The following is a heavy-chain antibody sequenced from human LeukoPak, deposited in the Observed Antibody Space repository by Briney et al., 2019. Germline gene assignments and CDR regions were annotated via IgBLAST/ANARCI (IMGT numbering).Heavy chain of an antibody. CDR1: GYTFTSYD. D-gene: IGHD3-22*01. CDR2: MNPNRGNT. J-gene: IGHJ5*02. CDR3: ARMYYYDQNSVTWFDP. V-gene: IGHV1-8*01. Sequence: ASVKVSCKASGYTFTSYDINWVRQASGQGLEWMGWMNPNRGNTGYAQKFQGIVTMTRNTSISTAYMELSSLGSEDTAVYYCARMYYYDQNSVTWFDPWGQGTLVTVSS.